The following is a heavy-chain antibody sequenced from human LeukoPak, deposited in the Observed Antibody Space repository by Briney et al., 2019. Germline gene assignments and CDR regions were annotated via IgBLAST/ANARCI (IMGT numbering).Heavy chain of an antibody. CDR2: IYSGGST. V-gene: IGHV3-66*01. J-gene: IGHJ4*02. CDR3: ARGRGGYSSSWLDY. D-gene: IGHD6-13*01. CDR1: GFTFSSYA. Sequence: GGSLRLSCAASGFTFSSYAMSWVRQAPGKGLEWVSVIYSGGSTYYADSVKGRFTISRDNSKNTLYLQMNSLRAEDTAVYYCARGRGGYSSSWLDYWGQGTLVTVSS.